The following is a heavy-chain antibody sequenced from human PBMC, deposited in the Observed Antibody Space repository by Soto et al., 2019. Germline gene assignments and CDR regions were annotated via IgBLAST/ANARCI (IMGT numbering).Heavy chain of an antibody. J-gene: IGHJ6*02. V-gene: IGHV1-18*01. CDR1: GYTFTSYG. CDR2: ISAYNGNT. Sequence: GASVKVSCKASGYTFTSYGISWVRQAPGQGLEWMGWISAYNGNTNYAQKLQGRVTMTRNTSISTAYMELSSLRSQDTAVYYCARDQTNYGMDVWGQGTTVTVSS. CDR3: ARDQTNYGMDV.